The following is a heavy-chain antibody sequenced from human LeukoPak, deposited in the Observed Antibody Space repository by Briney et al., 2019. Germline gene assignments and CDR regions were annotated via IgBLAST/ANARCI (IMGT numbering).Heavy chain of an antibody. D-gene: IGHD6-13*01. V-gene: IGHV3-7*01. Sequence: SGGSLRLSCAASGFTFSSYWMSWVRQAPGKGLEWVANIKQDGSEKYYVDSVKGRFTISRDNAKNSLYLQMNSLRAEDTAVYYCARAYSSSWYHNWFDPWGQGTLVTVSS. CDR2: IKQDGSEK. CDR3: ARAYSSSWYHNWFDP. CDR1: GFTFSSYW. J-gene: IGHJ5*02.